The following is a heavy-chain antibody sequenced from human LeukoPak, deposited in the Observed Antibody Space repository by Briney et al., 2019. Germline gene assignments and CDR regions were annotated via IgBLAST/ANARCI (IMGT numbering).Heavy chain of an antibody. CDR3: ARASYDSSGSSLAMTFDY. V-gene: IGHV1-18*01. CDR2: ISAYNGNT. J-gene: IGHJ4*02. Sequence: ASVKVSCKASGYTFTSYGISWVRQAPGQGLEWMGWISAYNGNTNYAQKLQGRVTMTTDTSTSTAYMELRSLRSDDTAVYYCARASYDSSGSSLAMTFDYWGQGTLVTVSS. D-gene: IGHD3-22*01. CDR1: GYTFTSYG.